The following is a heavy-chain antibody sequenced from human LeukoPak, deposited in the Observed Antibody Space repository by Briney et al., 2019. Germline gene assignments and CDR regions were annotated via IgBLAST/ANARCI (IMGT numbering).Heavy chain of an antibody. CDR1: GFTFSSYG. J-gene: IGHJ3*02. V-gene: IGHV3-30*18. D-gene: IGHD3-22*01. Sequence: PGGSLRLSCAASGFTFSSYGMHWIRQAPGKGLEWVAVISYDGSNKYYADSVKGRFTISRDNSKNTLYLQMNSLRAEDTAVYYCAKEEPSLSDDSSGYYYVGAFDIWGQGTMVTVSS. CDR3: AKEEPSLSDDSSGYYYVGAFDI. CDR2: ISYDGSNK.